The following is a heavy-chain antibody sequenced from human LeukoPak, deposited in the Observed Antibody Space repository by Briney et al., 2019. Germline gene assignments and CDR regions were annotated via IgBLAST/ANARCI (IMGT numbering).Heavy chain of an antibody. CDR3: AKDKVDIVATILDY. CDR2: ISGSGGST. D-gene: IGHD5-12*01. J-gene: IGHJ4*02. CDR1: GFTFSSYA. V-gene: IGHV3-23*01. Sequence: PGGSLRPSCAASGFTFSSYAMSWVRQAPGKGLEWVSAISGSGGSTYYADSVKGRFTISRDNSKNTLYLQMNSLRAEDTAVYYCAKDKVDIVATILDYWGQGTLVTVSS.